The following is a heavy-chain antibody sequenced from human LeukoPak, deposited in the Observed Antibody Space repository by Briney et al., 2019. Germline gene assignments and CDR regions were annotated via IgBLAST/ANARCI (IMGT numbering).Heavy chain of an antibody. J-gene: IGHJ4*02. D-gene: IGHD3-16*01. V-gene: IGHV4-59*01. CDR3: ARDSRGGGPDFDY. CDR1: GGSISSYY. Sequence: SGTLSLTCTVSGGSISSYYWSWIRQPPGKGLEWIGYIYYSGAPTSYNPSLKSRVTISIDTSRNQFSLRLNSVTAADTAVYYCARDSRGGGPDFDYWGQGTLVTVSS. CDR2: IYYSGAPT.